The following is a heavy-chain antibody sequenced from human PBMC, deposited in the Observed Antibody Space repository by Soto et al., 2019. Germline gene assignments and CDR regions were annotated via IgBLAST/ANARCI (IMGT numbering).Heavy chain of an antibody. CDR3: ASGGSASWLRVLEL. Sequence: ELQLVESGGGLVQPGGSLRLSCAVSGFTFSNHYMQWVRQGPGKGLVYVARIDFDGRSTVHADSVKGRFTISRDNAKNTSYLEMNSLGAEDAGVYYCASGGSASWLRVLELWGQGTLVTVSS. CDR2: IDFDGRST. CDR1: GFTFSNHY. D-gene: IGHD2-2*01. V-gene: IGHV3-74*01. J-gene: IGHJ5*02.